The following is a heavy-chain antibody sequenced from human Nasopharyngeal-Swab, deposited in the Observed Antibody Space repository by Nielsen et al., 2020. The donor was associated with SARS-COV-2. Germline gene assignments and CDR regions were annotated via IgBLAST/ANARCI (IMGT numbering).Heavy chain of an antibody. Sequence: GGSLRLSCAASGFTFSSYSINWVRQAPGKGLEWVSSINSASNYIFYADSVKGRFTISRDNAYNSVYLQMNSLRVDDTALYYCTKGRADYSNPSFDNWGQGTLVTVSS. V-gene: IGHV3-21*04. J-gene: IGHJ4*02. CDR1: GFTFSSYS. CDR3: TKGRADYSNPSFDN. CDR2: INSASNYI. D-gene: IGHD4-11*01.